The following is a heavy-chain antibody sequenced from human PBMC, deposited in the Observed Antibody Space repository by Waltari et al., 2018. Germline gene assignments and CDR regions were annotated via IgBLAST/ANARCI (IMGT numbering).Heavy chain of an antibody. CDR2: INTNTGNP. D-gene: IGHD3-10*01. J-gene: IGHJ6*02. Sequence: QVQLVQSGSELKKPGASVKVSCKASGYTFTSYAMNWVRQAPGQGLEWMGWINTNTGNPTYAKGFTGRFVFSLDTSVSTAYLQISSLKAEDTAVYYCARSGRSGFRELLYYYGMDVWGQGTTVTVSS. V-gene: IGHV7-4-1*02. CDR3: ARSGRSGFRELLYYYGMDV. CDR1: GYTFTSYA.